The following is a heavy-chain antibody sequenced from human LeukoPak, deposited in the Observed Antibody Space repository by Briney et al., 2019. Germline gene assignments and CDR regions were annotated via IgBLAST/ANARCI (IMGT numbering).Heavy chain of an antibody. CDR3: AKDPTHYRVWDYYETIGLSY. D-gene: IGHD3-22*01. V-gene: IGHV3-30*02. CDR1: AFTFSSYG. CDR2: IRYDGSNK. Sequence: GGSLRLSCAASAFTFSSYGMHWVRQAPGKGLEWVAFIRYDGSNKYYADSVKGRFTISRDNSKNTLYLQMNSLRAEDTAVYYCAKDPTHYRVWDYYETIGLSYWGQGTLVTVSS. J-gene: IGHJ4*02.